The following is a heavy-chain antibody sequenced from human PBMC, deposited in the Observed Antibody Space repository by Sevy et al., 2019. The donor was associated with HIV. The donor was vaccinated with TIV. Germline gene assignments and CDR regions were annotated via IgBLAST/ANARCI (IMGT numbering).Heavy chain of an antibody. CDR3: TRHTDSWIQLWFDY. J-gene: IGHJ4*02. D-gene: IGHD5-18*01. Sequence: GGSLRLSCVASGFTFCGSAMHWVRQASGKGLEWVGRIRSKANIYATAYAASVKGRFTISRDDSKNTAYLQMNSLKTEDTAVYYCTRHTDSWIQLWFDYWGQGTLVTVSS. CDR1: GFTFCGSA. V-gene: IGHV3-73*01. CDR2: IRSKANIYAT.